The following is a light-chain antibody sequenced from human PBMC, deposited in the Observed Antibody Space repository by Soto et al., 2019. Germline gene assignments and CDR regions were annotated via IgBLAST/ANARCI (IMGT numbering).Light chain of an antibody. J-gene: IGKJ1*01. Sequence: EIVMTQSPGTLSVSPGEGATLSCRASQTVSNNLAWYQQKPGQAPRLLIYGASSRATGIPDRFSGSGSGTDFTLTISRLEPEDFAVYYCQQYGSSGTFGQGTKVDIK. CDR2: GAS. CDR3: QQYGSSGT. V-gene: IGKV3-20*01. CDR1: QTVSNN.